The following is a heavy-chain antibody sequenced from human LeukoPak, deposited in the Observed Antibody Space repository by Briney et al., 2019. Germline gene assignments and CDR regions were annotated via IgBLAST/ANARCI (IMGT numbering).Heavy chain of an antibody. CDR3: ARHRGLKRWFDP. Sequence: SETLSLTCTVSGGSISSYYWSWIRQPPGKGLEWIGYIYYSGSTYYNPSLKSRVTISVDTSKNQFSLKLSSVTAADTAVYYCARHRGLKRWFDPWGQGTLVTVSS. V-gene: IGHV4-59*04. J-gene: IGHJ5*02. CDR1: GGSISSYY. CDR2: IYYSGST. D-gene: IGHD2-15*01.